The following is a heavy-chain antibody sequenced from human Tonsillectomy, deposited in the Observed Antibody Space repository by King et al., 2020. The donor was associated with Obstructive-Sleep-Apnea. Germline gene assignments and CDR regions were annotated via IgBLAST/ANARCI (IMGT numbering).Heavy chain of an antibody. J-gene: IGHJ4*02. D-gene: IGHD3-22*01. CDR2: INSDGSNT. Sequence: VQLVESGGGLVQPGGSLRLSCAASGFTFSNYWMHWVRQAPGKGLVWVSRINSDGSNTNYADSVKGRFTISRDNAKNTLYLQMNSLRAEDTAVYYCAREVSGAYYYDFSGYYHYYWGQGTLVTVSS. CDR3: AREVSGAYYYDFSGYYHYY. V-gene: IGHV3-74*01. CDR1: GFTFSNYW.